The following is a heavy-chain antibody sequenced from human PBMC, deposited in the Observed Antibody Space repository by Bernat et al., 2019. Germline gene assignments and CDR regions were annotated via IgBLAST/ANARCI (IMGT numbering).Heavy chain of an antibody. V-gene: IGHV1-2*04. CDR1: GYTFTGYY. Sequence: QVQLVQSGAEVKKPGASVKVSCKASGYTFTGYYMHRVRQAPGQGLEWMGWINPNSGGTNYAQKFQGWVTMTRDTSISTAYMELSRLRSDDTAVYYCARGRGIAAAGPDAFDIWGQGTMVTVSS. CDR2: INPNSGGT. D-gene: IGHD6-13*01. J-gene: IGHJ3*02. CDR3: ARGRGIAAAGPDAFDI.